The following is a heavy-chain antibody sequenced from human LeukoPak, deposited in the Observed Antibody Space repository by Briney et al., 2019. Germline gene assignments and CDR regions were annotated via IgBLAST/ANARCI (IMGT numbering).Heavy chain of an antibody. Sequence: GESLKISCKGSGYSFTSYWIVWVRQMPGKGLEWMGIIYPGDSDTRYSPSFQGQVTISADKSISTAYLQWSSLKASDTAMYYCATANLRRCSSTSCYKRDDAFDIWGQGTMVTVSS. D-gene: IGHD2-2*02. CDR3: ATANLRRCSSTSCYKRDDAFDI. CDR2: IYPGDSDT. V-gene: IGHV5-51*01. J-gene: IGHJ3*02. CDR1: GYSFTSYW.